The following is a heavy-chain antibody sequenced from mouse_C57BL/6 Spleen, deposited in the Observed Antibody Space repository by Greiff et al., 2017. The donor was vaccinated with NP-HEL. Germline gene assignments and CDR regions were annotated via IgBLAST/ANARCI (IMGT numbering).Heavy chain of an antibody. CDR1: GFTFSSYA. CDR3: ARRGYFDY. Sequence: EVQLVESGGGLVKPGGPLKLSCAASGFTFSSYAMSWVRQTPEKRLEWVATISDGGSYTYYPDNVKGRFTISRDNAKNNLYLQMSHLKSEDTAMYYCARRGYFDYWGQGTTLTVSS. CDR2: ISDGGSYT. V-gene: IGHV5-4*03. J-gene: IGHJ2*01.